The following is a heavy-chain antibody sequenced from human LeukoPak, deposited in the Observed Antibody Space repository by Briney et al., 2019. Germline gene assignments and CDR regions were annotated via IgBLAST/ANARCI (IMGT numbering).Heavy chain of an antibody. CDR3: TRTGCSSGYVDY. CDR1: GGSITSGSFY. V-gene: IGHV4-61*02. D-gene: IGHD5-18*01. CDR2: LHTSGST. J-gene: IGHJ4*02. Sequence: SETLSLTCIVSGGSITSGSFYWSWIRQPAGKGLEWIGRLHTSGSTNYNPSLKSRVAISVDTSENQFSLKLNSVTAADTAVYYCTRTGCSSGYVDYWGQGTLVTVSS.